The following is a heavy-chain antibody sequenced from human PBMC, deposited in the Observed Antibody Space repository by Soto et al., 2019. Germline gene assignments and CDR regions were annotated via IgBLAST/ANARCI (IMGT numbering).Heavy chain of an antibody. V-gene: IGHV4-61*01. CDR2: IYYSGST. CDR1: GGSVSSGSYY. CDR3: IGIVDFWSGYPGGYYFDY. D-gene: IGHD3-3*01. Sequence: SETLSLTCTVSGGSVSSGSYYWSWIRQPPGKGLEWIGYIYYSGSTNYNPSLKSRVTISVDTSKNQFSLKLSSVTAADTAVYYCIGIVDFWSGYPGGYYFDYWGQGTLVTVSS. J-gene: IGHJ4*02.